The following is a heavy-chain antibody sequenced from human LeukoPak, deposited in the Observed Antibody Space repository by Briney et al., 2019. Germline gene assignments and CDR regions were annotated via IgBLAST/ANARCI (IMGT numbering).Heavy chain of an antibody. V-gene: IGHV3-53*01. CDR1: GFTVSGNY. CDR3: ARDHMTYYFNY. Sequence: GGSLRLSCAASGFTVSGNYMSWVRQAPGKGLEWVSIIYSGGSTYYADSVKGRFTISRDNSKNTLYLQMNSLRAEDTAVYYCARDHMTYYFNYWGQGTLVTVSS. CDR2: IYSGGST. D-gene: IGHD2-21*01. J-gene: IGHJ4*02.